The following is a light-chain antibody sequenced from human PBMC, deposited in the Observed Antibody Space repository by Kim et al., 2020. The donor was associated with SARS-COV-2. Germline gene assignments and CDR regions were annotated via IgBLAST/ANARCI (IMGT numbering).Light chain of an antibody. CDR2: GAS. CDR1: QSVSSN. V-gene: IGKV3-15*01. J-gene: IGKJ1*01. CDR3: HQYNNLPSRT. Sequence: EIVMTQSPATLSVSPGERATLSCRASQSVSSNLAWYQQKPGQAPRLLIYGASTRATGIPARFSGSGSGTEFTLTISSLQSEDFAVYYYHQYNNLPSRTFGQGTKVDIK.